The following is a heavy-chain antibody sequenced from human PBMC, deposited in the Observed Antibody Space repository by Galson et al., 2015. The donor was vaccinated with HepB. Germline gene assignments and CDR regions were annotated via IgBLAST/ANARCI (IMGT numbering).Heavy chain of an antibody. V-gene: IGHV3-23*01. Sequence: SLRLSCAASGFTFSSYAMSWVRQAPGKGLEWVSAISGSGGSTYYADSVKGRFTISRDNSKNTLYLQMNSLRAEDTAVYYCAKADTWGTVTTDYWGQGTLVTVSS. J-gene: IGHJ4*02. CDR3: AKADTWGTVTTDY. D-gene: IGHD4-17*01. CDR1: GFTFSSYA. CDR2: ISGSGGST.